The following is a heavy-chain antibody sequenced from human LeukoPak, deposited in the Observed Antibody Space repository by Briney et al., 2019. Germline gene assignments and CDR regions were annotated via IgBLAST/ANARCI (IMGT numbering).Heavy chain of an antibody. D-gene: IGHD4-11*01. Sequence: GGSLRLSCAASGFTFSSYTVNWVRQAPGMGLEWVSSISRSSSYIYYAESMKGRFTTSRDNAKNSLYLQMNSLRAEDAAVYYCARGGPHDYSDYCFDYWGQGILVTVSP. CDR2: ISRSSSYI. J-gene: IGHJ4*02. V-gene: IGHV3-21*01. CDR1: GFTFSSYT. CDR3: ARGGPHDYSDYCFDY.